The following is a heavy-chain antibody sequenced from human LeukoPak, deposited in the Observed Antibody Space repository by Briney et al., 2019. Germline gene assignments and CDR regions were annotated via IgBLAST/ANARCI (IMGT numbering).Heavy chain of an antibody. CDR1: GFTFSSYA. CDR3: ASRDFVVVPAARYGRDV. Sequence: GGSLRLSCAASGFTFSSYAMSWVRQAPGKGLEWVSAISGSGGSTYYADSVKGRFTISRDNSKNTLYLQMNSLRAEDTAVYYCASRDFVVVPAARYGRDVWGKGPTVPVSS. V-gene: IGHV3-23*01. CDR2: ISGSGGST. J-gene: IGHJ6*04. D-gene: IGHD2-2*01.